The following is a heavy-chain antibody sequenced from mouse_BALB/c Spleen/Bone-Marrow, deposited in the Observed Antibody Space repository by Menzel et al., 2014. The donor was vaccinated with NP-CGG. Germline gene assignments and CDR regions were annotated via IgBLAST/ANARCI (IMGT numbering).Heavy chain of an antibody. Sequence: EVNVVESGGGLVQPGGSLKLSCAASGFDFSRYWMSWVRQAPGKGLEWIGEINPDSSTINYTPSLKDKFIISRDNAKNTLFLQMSKVSSEDTALYCCTRLNYYGNLFVWGAGTTVTVSS. CDR3: TRLNYYGNLFV. V-gene: IGHV4-1*02. J-gene: IGHJ1*01. CDR2: INPDSSTI. CDR1: GFDFSRYW. D-gene: IGHD1-1*01.